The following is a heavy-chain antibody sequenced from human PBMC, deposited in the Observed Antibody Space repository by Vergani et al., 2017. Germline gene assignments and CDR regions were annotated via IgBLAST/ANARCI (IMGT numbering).Heavy chain of an antibody. Sequence: EVQLVQSGAEVKTPGESLKISCKGSGYIFTSYWIGWVRQLPGKGLEWMGIIYPGDSDTIYSPSFQGQVTISAEKSISTAYLQWSSLKASDTAMYYCARSDMVRGMIQNYYYGMDVWGQGTTVTVYS. CDR3: ARSDMVRGMIQNYYYGMDV. CDR2: IYPGDSDT. J-gene: IGHJ6*02. V-gene: IGHV5-51*01. D-gene: IGHD3-10*01. CDR1: GYIFTSYW.